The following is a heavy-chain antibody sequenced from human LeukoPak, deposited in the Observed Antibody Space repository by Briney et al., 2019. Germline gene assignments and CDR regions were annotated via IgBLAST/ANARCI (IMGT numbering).Heavy chain of an antibody. J-gene: IGHJ6*04. CDR2: IVPIFGTA. CDR1: GGTFSSYA. D-gene: IGHD3-10*01. CDR3: ATEDYYGSGRLSNYGMDV. Sequence: GASVKVSCKASGGTFSSYAISWVRQAPGQGLEWMGGIVPIFGTANYAQKFQGRVTITADKSTSTAYMELSSLRSEDTAVYYCATEDYYGSGRLSNYGMDVWGKGTTVTVSS. V-gene: IGHV1-69*06.